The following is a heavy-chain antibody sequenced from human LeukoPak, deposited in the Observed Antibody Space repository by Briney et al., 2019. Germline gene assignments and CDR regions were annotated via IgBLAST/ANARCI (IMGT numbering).Heavy chain of an antibody. CDR1: GFTFDDYA. D-gene: IGHD2-8*02. V-gene: IGHV3-9*01. CDR2: ISWNSGSI. CDR3: ATYRQVLLPFES. J-gene: IGHJ4*02. Sequence: GGSLRLSCAASGFTFDDYAMHWVRQAPGKGLEWVSGISWNSGSIGYADSVKGRFTISRDNSKSTLSLQMNSLRAEDTAIYYCATYRQVLLPFESWGQGTLVTVSS.